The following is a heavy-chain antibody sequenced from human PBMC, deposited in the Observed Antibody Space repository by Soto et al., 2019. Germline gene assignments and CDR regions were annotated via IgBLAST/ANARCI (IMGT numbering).Heavy chain of an antibody. CDR1: GGSISSGDYY. CDR2: IYYSGST. V-gene: IGHV4-30-4*01. Sequence: TSETLSLTCTVSGGSISSGDYYWSWIRQPPGKGLEWIGYIYYSGSTYYNPSLKSRVTISVDTSKNQFSLKLSSVTAADTAVYSCASEGLGFDYWGQGTLVTVSS. J-gene: IGHJ4*02. CDR3: ASEGLGFDY. D-gene: IGHD6-19*01.